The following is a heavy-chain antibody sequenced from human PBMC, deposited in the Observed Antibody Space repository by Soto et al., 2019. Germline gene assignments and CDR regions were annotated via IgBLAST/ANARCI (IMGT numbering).Heavy chain of an antibody. CDR3: ANGDDYGDYGTYYFDY. V-gene: IGHV3-30*18. CDR2: IKYDGSNK. J-gene: IGHJ4*02. Sequence: GGSLRLSCAASEFTLSDYWMSWVRQAPGKGLEWVADIKYDGSNKYYVDSVKGRFTISRDNSKNTLYLQMNSLRAEDTAVYYCANGDDYGDYGTYYFDYWGQGTLVTAPQ. CDR1: EFTLSDYW. D-gene: IGHD4-17*01.